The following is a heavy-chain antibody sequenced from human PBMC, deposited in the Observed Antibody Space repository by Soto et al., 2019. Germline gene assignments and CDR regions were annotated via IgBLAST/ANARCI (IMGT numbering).Heavy chain of an antibody. CDR2: INDQGGSP. Sequence: GGSLRLSCAASGSTFSSFWMHWVRQDPGKGLVWISRINDQGGSPTYADSVKGRFTISRDNSKNTLYLQMNSLRAEDTAVYYCAKDSDPGYYYDSSGYYYFDYWGQGTLVTVSS. D-gene: IGHD3-22*01. CDR1: GSTFSSFW. J-gene: IGHJ4*02. V-gene: IGHV3-74*01. CDR3: AKDSDPGYYYDSSGYYYFDY.